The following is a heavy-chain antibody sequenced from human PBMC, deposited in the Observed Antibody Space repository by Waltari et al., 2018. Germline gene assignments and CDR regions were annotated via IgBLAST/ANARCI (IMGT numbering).Heavy chain of an antibody. J-gene: IGHJ4*02. V-gene: IGHV3-53*01. CDR2: NYSGGST. CDR3: ARWQQWPVRAFDY. D-gene: IGHD6-19*01. CDR1: GFIFSRHY. Sequence: EVQLVASGGGLLQPGGSLRLSCAASGFIFSRHYMSWVRQAAGRGLEWVSSNYSGGSTYYADSVKGRFTISRDNSKNTRYLQMDSLSVEDTAVYYCARWQQWPVRAFDYWGQGTLVTVSS.